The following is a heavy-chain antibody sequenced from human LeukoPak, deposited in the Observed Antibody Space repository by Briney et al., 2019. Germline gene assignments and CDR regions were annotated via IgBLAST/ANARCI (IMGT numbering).Heavy chain of an antibody. V-gene: IGHV4-34*01. CDR2: INHSGST. J-gene: IGHJ3*02. D-gene: IGHD2-2*01. CDR3: VRSSHFALNI. CDR1: GGSFSGYY. Sequence: SETLSLTCAVYGGSFSGYYWSWIRQPPGKGLEWIGEINHSGSTNYNPSLKSRVTISVDKSKNQFSLKLSSVTAADTAVYYCVRSSHFALNIWGQGTMVIVSS.